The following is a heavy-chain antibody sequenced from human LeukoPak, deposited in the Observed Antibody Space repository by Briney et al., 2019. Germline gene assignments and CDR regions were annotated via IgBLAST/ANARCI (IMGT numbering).Heavy chain of an antibody. CDR2: IYTSGST. CDR3: ARGPYSSSFRPPAYYFDF. V-gene: IGHV4-4*07. J-gene: IGHJ4*02. D-gene: IGHD6-6*01. CDR1: DGSISSYY. Sequence: SETLSLTCTVSDGSISSYYWSWIRQPAGKGLEWIGRIYTSGSTNYNPCLKCRVPMPVDTSTTQFSLKLSSVTAEDTAVYYCARGPYSSSFRPPAYYFDFWGQGTLVTVSS.